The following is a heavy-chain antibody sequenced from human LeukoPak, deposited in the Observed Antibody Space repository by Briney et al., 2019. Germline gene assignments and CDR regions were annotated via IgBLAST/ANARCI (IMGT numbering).Heavy chain of an antibody. CDR1: GGXISSYY. Sequence: SETLSLTCTVSGGXISSYYCSWIRQPPGKGLEWIGYIYYSGSTNYNPSLKSRVTIAVDTSNNQFSLKLSSVTAADTAVYYCARRLTGGSNFDYWGQGTLVTVSS. D-gene: IGHD1-26*01. CDR3: ARRLTGGSNFDY. J-gene: IGHJ4*02. V-gene: IGHV4-59*08. CDR2: IYYSGST.